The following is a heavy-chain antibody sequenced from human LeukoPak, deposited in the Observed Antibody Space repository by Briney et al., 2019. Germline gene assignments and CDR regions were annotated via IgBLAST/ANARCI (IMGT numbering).Heavy chain of an antibody. CDR1: GLTFNNYA. Sequence: PGGSLRLSCAVSGLTFNNYAMSWVRQAPGKGLEWVSAISKSGDHTYYAASAKGRFTIYRDNSKNTQYLQMNSLRAEDTAVYYCATSWGPDTSAFRWGSDGMDVWGQGTTVIVS. J-gene: IGHJ6*02. V-gene: IGHV3-23*01. D-gene: IGHD3-16*01. CDR2: ISKSGDHT. CDR3: ATSWGPDTSAFRWGSDGMDV.